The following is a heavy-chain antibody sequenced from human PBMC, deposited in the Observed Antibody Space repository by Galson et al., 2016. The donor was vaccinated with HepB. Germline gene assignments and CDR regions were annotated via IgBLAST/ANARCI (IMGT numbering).Heavy chain of an antibody. CDR3: ARQDSRGYGGSDFQYFDH. V-gene: IGHV3-66*04. CDR2: IYSGGGT. Sequence: SLRLSCAASGLTVHSNYMTWVRQAPGKGPEWVSIIYSGGGTQYADSVKGRFTISRDRAMNTLYLQMNSLRPEDTGVYLCARQDSRGYGGSDFQYFDHWGQGTLVTVSS. D-gene: IGHD5-12*01. J-gene: IGHJ4*02. CDR1: GLTVHSNY.